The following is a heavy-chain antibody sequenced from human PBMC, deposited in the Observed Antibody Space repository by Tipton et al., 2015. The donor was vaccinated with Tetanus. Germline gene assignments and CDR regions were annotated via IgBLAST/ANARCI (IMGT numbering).Heavy chain of an antibody. CDR1: GGSFSDYY. J-gene: IGHJ4*02. CDR2: ISHSGTT. CDR3: ARDRRDFAYDSRGFYSPLYYFDN. V-gene: IGHV4-30-4*01. D-gene: IGHD3-22*01. Sequence: TLSLTCAVSGGSFSDYYWTWIRQSPGKGLEWLGYISHSGTTNYNPSLMSRVTLSLDTARGQFSLKLTSVTAADAAVYFCARDRRDFAYDSRGFYSPLYYFDNWGQGVRVTVSS.